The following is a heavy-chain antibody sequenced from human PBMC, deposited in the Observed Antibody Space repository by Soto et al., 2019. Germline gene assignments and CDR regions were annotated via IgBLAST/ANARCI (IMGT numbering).Heavy chain of an antibody. CDR1: GGTFSSYA. D-gene: IGHD5-12*01. Sequence: EASVKVSCTASGGTFSSYAIIWVRQAPGQGLEWMGGIIPIFGTANYAQKFQGRVTITADESTSTAYMELSSLRSEDTAVYYCARVSGGYDLHYYYGMDVWGQGTTVTVS. J-gene: IGHJ6*02. CDR3: ARVSGGYDLHYYYGMDV. V-gene: IGHV1-69*13. CDR2: IIPIFGTA.